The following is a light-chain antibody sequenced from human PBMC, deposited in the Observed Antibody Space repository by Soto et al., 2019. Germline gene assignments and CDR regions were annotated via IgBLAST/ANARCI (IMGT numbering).Light chain of an antibody. CDR1: QSVSSN. J-gene: IGKJ1*01. Sequence: EIVMTQSPATLSVSPGEPVTLSCRASQSVSSNLAWYQQKPGQPPRLLIYGASTRANRIPARFSGSGSGTEFTLTISSLQSEDFATYYCQQANSFPPWTFGQGTKVDNK. CDR2: GAS. V-gene: IGKV3-15*01. CDR3: QQANSFPPWT.